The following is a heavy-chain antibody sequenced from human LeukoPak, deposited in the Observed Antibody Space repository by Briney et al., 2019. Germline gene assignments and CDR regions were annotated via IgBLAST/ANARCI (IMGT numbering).Heavy chain of an antibody. D-gene: IGHD3-9*01. J-gene: IGHJ3*01. CDR3: ARGRESSKLTSGFQSFDWLSDSFDL. Sequence: ASVKVSCKTSGYSFTNYDINWVRQATGQGLEWMGWMSPNSGKTGYAQKFQGRVTMTKNTSMSTAYMELSSPTSEDTAVYYCARGRESSKLTSGFQSFDWLSDSFDLWGQGTIVTVSS. CDR2: MSPNSGKT. V-gene: IGHV1-8*01. CDR1: GYSFTNYD.